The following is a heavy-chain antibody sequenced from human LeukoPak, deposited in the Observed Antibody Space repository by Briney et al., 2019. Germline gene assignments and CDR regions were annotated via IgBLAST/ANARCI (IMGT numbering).Heavy chain of an antibody. CDR3: ARSAGLLWFGEAHFDY. CDR2: IYYSGST. V-gene: IGHV4-59*01. J-gene: IGHJ4*02. D-gene: IGHD3-10*01. Sequence: KPSETLSLTCTVSGGSISSYYWSWIRQPLGKGLEWIGYIYYSGSTNYNPSLKSRVTISVDTSKNQFSLKLSSVTAADTAVYYCARSAGLLWFGEAHFDYWGQGTLVTVSS. CDR1: GGSISSYY.